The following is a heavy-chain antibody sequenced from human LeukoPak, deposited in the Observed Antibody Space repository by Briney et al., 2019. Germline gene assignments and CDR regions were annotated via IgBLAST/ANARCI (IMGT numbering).Heavy chain of an antibody. D-gene: IGHD6-19*01. Sequence: GGSLRLSCAASGFTFSSYAMSWVREAPGKGLEWVSGISGSGGSTYYADSVKGRFTISRDNSKNTLYLQMNSLRAEDTAVYYCAKVRIAVAGILDYWGQGTLVTVSS. CDR3: AKVRIAVAGILDY. CDR1: GFTFSSYA. J-gene: IGHJ4*02. V-gene: IGHV3-23*01. CDR2: ISGSGGST.